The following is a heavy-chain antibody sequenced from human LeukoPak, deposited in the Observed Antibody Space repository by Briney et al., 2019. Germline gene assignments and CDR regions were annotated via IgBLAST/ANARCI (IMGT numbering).Heavy chain of an antibody. CDR1: GYTFTSYY. CDR2: INPSGGST. D-gene: IGHD5-24*01. Sequence: ASVKVSCKASGYTFTSYYMHWVRQAPGQGLEWMGIINPSGGSTSYAQKFQGRVTMTRDMSTSTVYMELSSLRSEDTAVYYCARTVEMATIRSGFDYWGQGTLVTVSS. J-gene: IGHJ4*02. CDR3: ARTVEMATIRSGFDY. V-gene: IGHV1-46*01.